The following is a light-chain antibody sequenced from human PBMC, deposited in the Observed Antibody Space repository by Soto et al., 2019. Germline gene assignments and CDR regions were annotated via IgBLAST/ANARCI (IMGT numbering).Light chain of an antibody. J-gene: IGKJ2*01. V-gene: IGKV3-20*01. CDR1: QSVSSSY. CDR2: GAS. CDR3: QQYASSPVYT. Sequence: EIVLTQSPGTLSLSPGERATLSCRASQSVSSSYLAWYQQKPGQAPSLLIYGASSRATGIPDRFSGSGSGTDFTLTISGLEPEDFAVYYCQQYASSPVYTFGQGTKLEIK.